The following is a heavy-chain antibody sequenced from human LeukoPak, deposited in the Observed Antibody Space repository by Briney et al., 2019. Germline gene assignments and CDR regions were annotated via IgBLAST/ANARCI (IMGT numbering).Heavy chain of an antibody. Sequence: GRSLRLSCAASGFTFSNYGFHWVRQAPGKGLEWVAVIWYDGSNNYYADSVKGRFTTARANSKHTLFLQRTGLRAEETAVYYCARHSALALFDYWGQGTLVTVSS. V-gene: IGHV3-33*01. CDR1: GFTFSNYG. J-gene: IGHJ4*02. CDR2: IWYDGSNN. D-gene: IGHD6-13*01. CDR3: ARHSALALFDY.